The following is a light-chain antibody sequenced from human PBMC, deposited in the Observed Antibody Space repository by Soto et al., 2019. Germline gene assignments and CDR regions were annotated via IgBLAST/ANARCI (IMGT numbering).Light chain of an antibody. Sequence: QSALTQPPSVSGSPGQSVTISCIGTSSDVGTYDLVSWYQAPPGTAPKLMIYEVHYRPSGVPDRFSGSKSGNTASLTISGLQAEDEADYYCSSYAASTTLLFGGGTKLTVL. V-gene: IGLV2-18*02. CDR1: SSDVGTYDL. CDR2: EVH. J-gene: IGLJ2*01. CDR3: SSYAASTTLL.